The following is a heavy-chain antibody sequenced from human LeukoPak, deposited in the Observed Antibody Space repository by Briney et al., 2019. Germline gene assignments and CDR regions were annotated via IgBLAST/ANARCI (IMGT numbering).Heavy chain of an antibody. CDR3: ARDHGAYSNGFYYYYGMDV. CDR1: GFTFSSYA. V-gene: IGHV3-23*01. CDR2: IGGSGGTT. J-gene: IGHJ6*02. Sequence: PGGSLRLSCAASGFTFSSYAMSWVRQAPGKGLEWVSLIGGSGGTTYYADSVKGRFTISRDNSKNTVYLQMNSLRAEDTAIYFCARDHGAYSNGFYYYYGMDVWGQGTTVTVSS. D-gene: IGHD6-19*01.